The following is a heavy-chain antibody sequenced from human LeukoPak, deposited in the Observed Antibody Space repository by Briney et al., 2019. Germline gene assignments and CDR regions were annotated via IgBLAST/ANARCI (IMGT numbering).Heavy chain of an antibody. D-gene: IGHD3-10*01. Sequence: WASVKVSCKASGYTFTGYYMHWVRQAPGQGLEWMGWINPNSGGTNYAQKFQGRVTMTRDTSISTAYMELSRLRSDDTAVYYCARVTYVGFGERGAFDIWGQGTMVTVSS. V-gene: IGHV1-2*02. CDR1: GYTFTGYY. J-gene: IGHJ3*02. CDR3: ARVTYVGFGERGAFDI. CDR2: INPNSGGT.